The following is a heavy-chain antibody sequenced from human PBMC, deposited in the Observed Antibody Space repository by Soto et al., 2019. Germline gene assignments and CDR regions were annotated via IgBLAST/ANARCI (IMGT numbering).Heavy chain of an antibody. Sequence: EASVKVSCKASGYTFTSNGISCVRQAPRQGLEWMGWISAYNGNTNYAQKFQGWVTMTRDTSISTAYMELSRLRSDDTAVYYCAREVSYCSGGSCSDAFDIWGQGTMVTVSS. CDR1: GYTFTSNG. CDR2: ISAYNGNT. D-gene: IGHD2-15*01. CDR3: AREVSYCSGGSCSDAFDI. J-gene: IGHJ3*02. V-gene: IGHV1-18*01.